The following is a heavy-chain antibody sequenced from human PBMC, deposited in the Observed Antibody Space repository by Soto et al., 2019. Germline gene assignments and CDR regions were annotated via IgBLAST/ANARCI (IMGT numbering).Heavy chain of an antibody. CDR1: GYTLTQLS. J-gene: IGHJ4*02. D-gene: IGHD5-18*01. CDR3: ATGGGSYGNFDY. CDR2: FDPEDGET. V-gene: IGHV1-24*01. Sequence: GASVKVSFKVSGYTLTQLSMPWVRQAPGKGLEWMGGFDPEDGETIYAQKFQGRVTMTEDTSTDTAYMELSSLRSEDTAVYYCATGGGSYGNFDYWGQGTLVTVSS.